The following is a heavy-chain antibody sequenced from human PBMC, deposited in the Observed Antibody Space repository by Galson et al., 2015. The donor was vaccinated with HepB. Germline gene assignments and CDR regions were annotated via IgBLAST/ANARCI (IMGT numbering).Heavy chain of an antibody. CDR2: IKQDGSEK. J-gene: IGHJ4*02. CDR3: ARESVGYCSGGSCYEFDY. D-gene: IGHD2-15*01. CDR1: GFTFSSYW. Sequence: SLRLSCAASGFTFSSYWMSWVRQAPGKGLEWVANIKQDGSEKYYVDSVKGRFTITRDNAKNSLYLQMNSLRAEDTAVYYCARESVGYCSGGSCYEFDYWGQGTLVTVSS. V-gene: IGHV3-7*01.